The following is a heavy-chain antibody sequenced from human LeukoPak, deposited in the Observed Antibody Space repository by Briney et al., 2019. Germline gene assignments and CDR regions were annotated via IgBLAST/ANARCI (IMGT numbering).Heavy chain of an antibody. V-gene: IGHV4-4*09. D-gene: IGHD6-13*01. CDR3: ARLTGEQQLPYYFDY. CDR2: IYTSGST. Sequence: SETLSLTCTVSGDSFTGYYWNWIRQPPGKGPEWIGYIYTSGSTNYNPSLKSRVTISVDTSKNQFSLKLSSVTAADTAVYYCARLTGEQQLPYYFDYWGQGTLVTVSS. J-gene: IGHJ4*02. CDR1: GDSFTGYY.